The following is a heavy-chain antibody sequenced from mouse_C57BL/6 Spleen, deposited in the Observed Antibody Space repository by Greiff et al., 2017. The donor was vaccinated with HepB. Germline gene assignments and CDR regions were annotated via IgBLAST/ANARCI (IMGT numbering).Heavy chain of an antibody. V-gene: IGHV5-9*01. Sequence: EVKLVESGGGLVKPGGSLKLSCAASGFTFSSYTMSWVRQTPEKRLEWVATISGGGGNTYYPDSVKGRVTISRDNAKNTLYLQMSSLRSEDTALYYCARPIYYDYDGGFDYWGQGTTLTVSS. CDR3: ARPIYYDYDGGFDY. CDR1: GFTFSSYT. CDR2: ISGGGGNT. D-gene: IGHD2-4*01. J-gene: IGHJ2*01.